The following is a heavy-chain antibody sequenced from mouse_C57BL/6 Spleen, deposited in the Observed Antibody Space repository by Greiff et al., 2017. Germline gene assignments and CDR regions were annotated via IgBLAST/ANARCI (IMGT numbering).Heavy chain of an antibody. J-gene: IGHJ1*03. V-gene: IGHV14-3*01. CDR3: AGDYGSSYWYFDV. CDR1: GFNIKNTY. CDR2: IDPANGNT. D-gene: IGHD1-1*01. Sequence: EVQLQQSVAELVRPGASVKLSCTASGFNIKNTYMHWVKQRPEQGLEWIGRIDPANGNTTYAPKFQGKATITADTSSNTAYLQLSSLTSEDTAIYYCAGDYGSSYWYFDVWGTGTTVTVSS.